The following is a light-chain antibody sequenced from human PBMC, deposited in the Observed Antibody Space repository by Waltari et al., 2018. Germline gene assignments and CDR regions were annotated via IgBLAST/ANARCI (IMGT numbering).Light chain of an antibody. V-gene: IGLV2-23*02. J-gene: IGLJ2*01. CDR1: RSDVGPYDL. Sequence: QSALIQPASVSGTPGQSIILSCTGTRSDVGPYDLFSWYQQHPGKVPKVLIYGVNKRPSGISDRFSGSKSGNTASLTISGLQAEDEADYYCCSYAGSPTYVLFGGGTTLTVL. CDR2: GVN. CDR3: CSYAGSPTYVL.